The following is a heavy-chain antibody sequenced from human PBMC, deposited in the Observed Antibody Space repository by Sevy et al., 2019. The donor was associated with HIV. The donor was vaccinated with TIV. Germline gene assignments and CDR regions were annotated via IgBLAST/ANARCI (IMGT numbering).Heavy chain of an antibody. J-gene: IGHJ3*02. V-gene: IGHV3-48*01. Sequence: GGSLRLSCAASGFTFSSYSMNWVRQAPGKGLEWVSYISSSSSTIYYADSVKGRFTISRDNAKNSLYLQMNSLRAEDTAVCYCARDSIRRDVIFGVVIADAFDIWGQGTMVTVSS. D-gene: IGHD3-3*02. CDR1: GFTFSSYS. CDR3: ARDSIRRDVIFGVVIADAFDI. CDR2: ISSSSSTI.